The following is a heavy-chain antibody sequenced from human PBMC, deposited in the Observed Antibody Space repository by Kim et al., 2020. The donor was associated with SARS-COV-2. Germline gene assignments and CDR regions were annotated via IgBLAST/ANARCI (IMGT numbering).Heavy chain of an antibody. J-gene: IGHJ4*02. D-gene: IGHD2-2*01. Sequence: YSPSFQGQVTISADKSISTAYLQWSSLKASDTAMYYCARLIGLEVAAMDYWGQGTLVTVSS. CDR3: ARLIGLEVAAMDY. V-gene: IGHV5-51*01.